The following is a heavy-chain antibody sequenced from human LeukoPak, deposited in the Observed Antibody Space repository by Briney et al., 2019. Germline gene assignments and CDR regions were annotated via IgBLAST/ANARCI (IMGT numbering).Heavy chain of an antibody. CDR3: ARVGYGTDY. J-gene: IGHJ4*02. CDR2: MQNSGNA. V-gene: IGHV4-59*01. CDR1: GGSISTYY. D-gene: IGHD3-16*01. Sequence: SETLSLTCTVSGGSISTYYWSWIRQPPGKGLEWIGYMQNSGNADYNPSLESRVTMSVDTSKNQFSLKVRSLTAADTAIYYCARVGYGTDYWGQGILVTASS.